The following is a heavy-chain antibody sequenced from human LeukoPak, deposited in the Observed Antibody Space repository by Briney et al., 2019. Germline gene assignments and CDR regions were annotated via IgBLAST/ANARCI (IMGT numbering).Heavy chain of an antibody. V-gene: IGHV3-13*01. J-gene: IGHJ2*01. CDR3: TKEFYGSRAACAGGSYYDF. CDR2: IGVTGDT. Sequence: PGGSLRLSCAASGFTFSKDDFHWVRQAPGKGLEWVAAIGVTGDTYYADSVKGRFTISREDAANSLYLQMRSLGARDTALYYCTKEFYGSRAACAGGSYYDFWGRGALVTVSS. D-gene: IGHD3-22*01. CDR1: GFTFSKDD.